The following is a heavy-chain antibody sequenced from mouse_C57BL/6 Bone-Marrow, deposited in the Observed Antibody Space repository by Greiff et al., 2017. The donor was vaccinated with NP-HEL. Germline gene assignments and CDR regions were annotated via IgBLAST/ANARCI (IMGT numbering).Heavy chain of an antibody. V-gene: IGHV5-16*01. CDR1: GFTFSDYY. J-gene: IGHJ4*01. Sequence: DVHLVESEGGLVQPGSSMKLSCTASGFTFSDYYMAWVRQVPEKGLEWVANINYDGSSPYYLDSLKSRFIISRDNAKNILYLQMRSLKSEDTATYYCAREGGLRRRTYAMDYWGQGTSVTVSS. CDR2: INYDGSSP. CDR3: AREGGLRRRTYAMDY. D-gene: IGHD2-4*01.